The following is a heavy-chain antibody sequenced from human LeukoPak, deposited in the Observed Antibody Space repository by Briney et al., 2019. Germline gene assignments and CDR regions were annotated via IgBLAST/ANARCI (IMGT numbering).Heavy chain of an antibody. J-gene: IGHJ4*02. CDR3: ASAGNPHYFDF. CDR2: IYYTGST. V-gene: IGHV4-59*11. Sequence: PSETLSLTCTVSGVFISSHYWSWIRQSPGKRLEWIGNIYYTGSTNYNPSLQSRVAISIDTSKNQFSLTLNSVTAADAAVYYCASAGNPHYFDFWGQGPLVTVSS. CDR1: GVFISSHY.